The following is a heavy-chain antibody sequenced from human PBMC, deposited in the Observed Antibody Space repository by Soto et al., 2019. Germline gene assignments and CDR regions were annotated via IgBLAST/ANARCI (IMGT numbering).Heavy chain of an antibody. V-gene: IGHV3-30*18. CDR2: ISYDGSNK. D-gene: IGHD2-15*01. CDR1: GFTFSSYG. CDR3: AKGRRRSSEYYFDY. J-gene: IGHJ4*02. Sequence: QVQLVESGGGVVQPGRSLRLSCAASGFTFSSYGMHWVRQAPGKGLEWVAVISYDGSNKYYADSVKGRFTISRDNSKKTLYLQMNSLRAEDTAVYYCAKGRRRSSEYYFDYWGQGTLVTVSS.